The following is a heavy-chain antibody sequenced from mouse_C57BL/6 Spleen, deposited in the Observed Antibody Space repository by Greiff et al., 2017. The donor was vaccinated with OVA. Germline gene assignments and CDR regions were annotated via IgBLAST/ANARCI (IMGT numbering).Heavy chain of an antibody. J-gene: IGHJ3*01. V-gene: IGHV1-42*01. CDR1: GYSFTGYY. CDR3: ARRGLAYYNNYEDAY. CDR2: INPSTGGT. D-gene: IGHD2-5*01. Sequence: VQLQQSGPELVKPGASVKISCKASGYSFTGYYMNWVKQSPEKSLEWIGEINPSTGGTTYNQKFKAKATLTVDKSSSTAYMQLKSLTSEDSAVYYCARRGLAYYNNYEDAYWGQGTLVTVSA.